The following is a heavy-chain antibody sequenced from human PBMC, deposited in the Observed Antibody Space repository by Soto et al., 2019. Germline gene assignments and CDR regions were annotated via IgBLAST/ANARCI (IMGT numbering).Heavy chain of an antibody. J-gene: IGHJ6*02. Sequence: QVQLQQWGAGLLKPSETLSLTCAVSGGSFSGDFWTWVRQSPGKGLEWIGEISHTVSVNYSPSLKSRISISLDTSTNHLSLSLTSVTAADTAVYYCARAKFDSWSFYYYGVDVWGQGTTVTVSS. CDR1: GGSFSGDF. CDR3: ARAKFDSWSFYYYGVDV. CDR2: ISHTVSV. D-gene: IGHD3-3*01. V-gene: IGHV4-34*02.